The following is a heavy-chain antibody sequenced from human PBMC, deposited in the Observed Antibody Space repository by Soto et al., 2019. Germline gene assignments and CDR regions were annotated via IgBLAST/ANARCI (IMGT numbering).Heavy chain of an antibody. CDR1: GYTFTSYA. Sequence: GASVKVSCKASGYTFTSYAMHWVRQAPGQRLEWMGWINAGNGNTKYSQKFQGRVTITRDTSASTAYMELSSLRSEDTAVYCCARAHFGYCSGGSCSPGFWFDPWGQGTLVTVSS. J-gene: IGHJ5*02. CDR2: INAGNGNT. V-gene: IGHV1-3*01. CDR3: ARAHFGYCSGGSCSPGFWFDP. D-gene: IGHD2-15*01.